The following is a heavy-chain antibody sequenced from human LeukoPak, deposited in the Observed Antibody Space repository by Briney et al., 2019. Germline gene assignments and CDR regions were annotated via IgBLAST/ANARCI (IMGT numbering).Heavy chain of an antibody. CDR2: ISASGDVT. V-gene: IGHV3-23*01. CDR1: EFTFSKFP. CDR3: AKDDGDDYYYYGMDV. Sequence: GGSLRLSCAASEFTFSKFPMGWVRQAPGRGLEWVSAISASGDVTFHADSVRGRFTISRDNSKNTLYLQMNSLRAEDTAVYYCAKDDGDDYYYYGMDVWGQGTTVTVSS. D-gene: IGHD4-17*01. J-gene: IGHJ6*02.